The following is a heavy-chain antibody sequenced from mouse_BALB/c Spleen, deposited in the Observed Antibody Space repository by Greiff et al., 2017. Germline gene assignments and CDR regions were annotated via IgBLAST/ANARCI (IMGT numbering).Heavy chain of an antibody. Sequence: QVQLQQPGAELVKPGASVKLSCKASGYTFTSYWMHWVKQRPGQGLEWIGEINPSNGRTNYNEKFKSKAKLTVDKSSSTAYMQLSSLTSEDSAVYYCARDDGYYYYAMDYWGQGTSVTVSS. D-gene: IGHD2-3*01. J-gene: IGHJ4*01. CDR2: INPSNGRT. CDR3: ARDDGYYYYAMDY. V-gene: IGHV1S81*02. CDR1: GYTFTSYW.